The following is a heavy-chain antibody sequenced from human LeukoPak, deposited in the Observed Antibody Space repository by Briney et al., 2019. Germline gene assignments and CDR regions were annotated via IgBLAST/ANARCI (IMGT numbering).Heavy chain of an antibody. CDR3: ARDRPSSSWYYYYYYYMDA. V-gene: IGHV4-39*07. CDR2: IYYSGST. CDR1: GGSISSSSYY. J-gene: IGHJ6*03. Sequence: SETLSLTCTVSGGSISSSSYYWGWIRQPPGKGLEWIGSIYYSGSTYYNPSLKSRVTISVDKSKNQFSLKLSSVTAADTAVYYCARDRPSSSWYYYYYYYMDAWGKGTTVTVSS. D-gene: IGHD6-13*01.